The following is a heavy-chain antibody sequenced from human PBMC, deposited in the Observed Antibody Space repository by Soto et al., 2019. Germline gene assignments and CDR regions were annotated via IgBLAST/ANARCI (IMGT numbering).Heavy chain of an antibody. CDR3: AKAKNDYNWDNRPPFDY. CDR2: ISANDVGT. Sequence: PVGSLRLSCEVSGFTLRNYAMTWIRQAPGKGLEWVSLISANDVGTYYAESVKTRFTISTDQSRNTVYLQMDSLRADDTAIYYCAKAKNDYNWDNRPPFDYWGQGTLVTVSS. V-gene: IGHV3-23*01. D-gene: IGHD1-20*01. CDR1: GFTLRNYA. J-gene: IGHJ4*02.